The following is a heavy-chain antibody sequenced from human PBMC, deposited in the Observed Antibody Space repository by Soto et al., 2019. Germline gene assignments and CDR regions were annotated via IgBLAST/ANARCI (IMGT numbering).Heavy chain of an antibody. CDR1: GGSFSGYY. CDR2: INHSGST. J-gene: IGHJ6*02. CDR3: ASEVAAAQLDV. V-gene: IGHV4-34*01. Sequence: SETLSLTCAVYGGSFSGYYWSWIRQPPGKGLEWIGEINHSGSTNYNPSLKSRVTISVETSKNPFSLKLSSVTAADTAVYYCASEVAAAQLDVWGQGTTVTVSS. D-gene: IGHD6-13*01.